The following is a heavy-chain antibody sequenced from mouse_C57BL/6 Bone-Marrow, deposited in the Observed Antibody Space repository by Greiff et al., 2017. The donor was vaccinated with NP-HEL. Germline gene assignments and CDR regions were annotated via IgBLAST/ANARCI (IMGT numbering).Heavy chain of an antibody. CDR1: GYTFTSYW. V-gene: IGHV1-72*01. CDR2: IYPNSGGT. Sequence: QVQLQQSGAELVKPGASVKLSCKASGYTFTSYWMHWVKQRPGRGLEWIGSIYPNSGGTKYNEKFKSKATLTVDKSSSTAYMQLSSLTSEDSAVYYCARSALYEGFADWGQGTLVTVSA. D-gene: IGHD1-1*01. CDR3: ARSALYEGFAD. J-gene: IGHJ3*01.